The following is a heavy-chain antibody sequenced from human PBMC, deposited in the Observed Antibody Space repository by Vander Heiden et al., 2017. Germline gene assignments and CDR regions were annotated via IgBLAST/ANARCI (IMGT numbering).Heavy chain of an antibody. Sequence: VKPGGSLRLPCAASGFTFSNAWMSWVRQAPGKGLEWVGRIKSKTDGGTTDYAAPVKGRCNISRDDSKNTLYLQMNSLKTEDTAVYYCTTAWGYYGMDVWGQGTTVTVSS. D-gene: IGHD7-27*01. CDR2: IKSKTDGGTT. CDR1: GFTFSNAW. CDR3: TTAWGYYGMDV. J-gene: IGHJ6*02. V-gene: IGHV3-15*01.